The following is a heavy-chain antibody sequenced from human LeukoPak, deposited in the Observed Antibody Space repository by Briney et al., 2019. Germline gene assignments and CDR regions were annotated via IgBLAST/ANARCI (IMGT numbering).Heavy chain of an antibody. CDR3: ARDSSSWFDP. CDR1: GFTFSDHY. J-gene: IGHJ5*02. CDR2: ISGSSTYT. V-gene: IGHV3-11*05. D-gene: IGHD6-13*01. Sequence: GGSLRLSCVASGFTFSDHYMNWIRQAPGKGLGWVSYISGSSTYTNYADSVKGRFTISRDNAKNSLYLQMNSLRAEDTAVYYCARDSSSWFDPWGQGTLVTVSS.